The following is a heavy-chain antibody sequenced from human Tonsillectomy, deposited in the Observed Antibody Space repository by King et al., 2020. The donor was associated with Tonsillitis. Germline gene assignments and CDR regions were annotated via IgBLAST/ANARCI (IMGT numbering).Heavy chain of an antibody. CDR1: SGSISGSRYY. Sequence: QLQESGPGLVKPSETLSLTCTFSSGSISGSRYYWGWIRQPPGKGLEWIGSIYYSGSTYYNPSLKSRVTMSVEPSKNQFSLRLTSVTAADTAVYYCARPATTVVSSSFWYFDVWGRGTLVTVSS. CDR2: IYYSGST. V-gene: IGHV4-39*01. CDR3: ARPATTVVSSSFWYFDV. J-gene: IGHJ2*01. D-gene: IGHD4-23*01.